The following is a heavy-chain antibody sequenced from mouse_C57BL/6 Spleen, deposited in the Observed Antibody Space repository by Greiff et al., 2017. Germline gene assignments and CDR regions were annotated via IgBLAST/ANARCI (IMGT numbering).Heavy chain of an antibody. CDR1: GYTFTDYY. CDR2: INPDNGGT. V-gene: IGHV1-19*01. Sequence: VQLQQSGPELVKPGASVKLSCKASGYTFTDYYMNWVKQRHGKSLEWIGAINPDNGGTSYNQKFKGKATLTVDKSSSTAYMELHSLTSEDSAVYFCARDGGTWFAYWGQGTPLTVSA. D-gene: IGHD5-1*01. J-gene: IGHJ2*01. CDR3: ARDGGTWFAY.